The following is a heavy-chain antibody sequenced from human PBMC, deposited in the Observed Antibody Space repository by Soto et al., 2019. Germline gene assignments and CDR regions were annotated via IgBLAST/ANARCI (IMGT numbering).Heavy chain of an antibody. V-gene: IGHV4-31*03. D-gene: IGHD2-15*01. CDR2: IYYSGST. J-gene: IGHJ3*02. CDR3: AIGGSVVAYAFHI. Sequence: QVQLQESGPGLVKPSQTLSLTCTVSGGSISSGGYYWSWIRQHPGKGLEWIGYIYYSGSTYYNPSLKSRVTISVDTSKSQFSLKLSSVTASYTAVYYCAIGGSVVAYAFHIWVEGTRVTVSS. CDR1: GGSISSGGYY.